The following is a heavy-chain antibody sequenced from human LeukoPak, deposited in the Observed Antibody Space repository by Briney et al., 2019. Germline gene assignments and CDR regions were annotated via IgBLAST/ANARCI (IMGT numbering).Heavy chain of an antibody. J-gene: IGHJ6*03. CDR2: IIPIFGTA. Sequence: SVKVSCKASGGTFSSYAISWVRQAPGQGLEWMGGIIPIFGTANYAQKFQGRVTITTDESTSTAYMELSSLRSEDTAVYYCASSKGITMIVAAYYYYVDVWGKGTTVTVSS. D-gene: IGHD3-22*01. V-gene: IGHV1-69*05. CDR3: ASSKGITMIVAAYYYYVDV. CDR1: GGTFSSYA.